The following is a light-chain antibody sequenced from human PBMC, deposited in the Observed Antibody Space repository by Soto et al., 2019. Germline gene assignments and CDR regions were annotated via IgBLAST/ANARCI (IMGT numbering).Light chain of an antibody. J-gene: IGKJ2*01. CDR3: QQYNSYSPA. V-gene: IGKV1-5*01. CDR2: DAS. Sequence: DIQMTQSPSTLSASVGDRVTITCRASQSISAWLAWYQQIPGKAPKLLIYDASSLESGVPSRFSGSGSGTEFTLTISSPQPDDFAAYYCQQYNSYSPAFGQGTKLEI. CDR1: QSISAW.